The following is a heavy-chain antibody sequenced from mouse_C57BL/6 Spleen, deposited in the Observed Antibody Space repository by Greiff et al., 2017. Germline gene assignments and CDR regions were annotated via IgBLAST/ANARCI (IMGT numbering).Heavy chain of an antibody. CDR3: ARIYYGNYWYFDV. Sequence: QVQLQQSGAELVKPGASVKLSCKASGYTFTSYWMHWVKQRPGQGLEWIGMIHPNSGSTNYNEKFKSKATLTVDKSSSTAYMQLSSLTSEDSAVYYCARIYYGNYWYFDVWGTGTTVTVSS. V-gene: IGHV1-64*01. D-gene: IGHD2-1*01. CDR1: GYTFTSYW. CDR2: IHPNSGST. J-gene: IGHJ1*03.